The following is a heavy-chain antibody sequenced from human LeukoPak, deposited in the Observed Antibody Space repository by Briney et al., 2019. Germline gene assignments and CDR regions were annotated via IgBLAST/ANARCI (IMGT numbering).Heavy chain of an antibody. Sequence: ASVKVSCKATGYTFTNYGVTWVRQAPGQGLEWVGWINPENGNTNYAGAFQGRVTMTTDTSTNTAYMELRSLRSDDTAVYYCARVQGYYYHYLDVWAKGPRSPSP. CDR3: ARVQGYYYHYLDV. V-gene: IGHV1-18*01. J-gene: IGHJ6*03. CDR2: INPENGNT. CDR1: GYTFTNYG.